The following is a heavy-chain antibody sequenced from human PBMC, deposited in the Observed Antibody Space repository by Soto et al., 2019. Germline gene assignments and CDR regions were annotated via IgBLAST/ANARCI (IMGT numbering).Heavy chain of an antibody. CDR1: GGSIDRSDYY. CDR2: SYYNGNA. CDR3: ARHFVAVVIKGWGY. Sequence: QLQLQESGPGLVKPSETLSLICTVSGGSIDRSDYYWDWIRQPPGKGLEWIGTSYYNGNAYYNPSLRRRVTMSVDTSKNQFSLKLISVTAADTAVYYCARHFVAVVIKGWGYWGQGTLVTVSS. J-gene: IGHJ4*02. V-gene: IGHV4-39*01. D-gene: IGHD3-22*01.